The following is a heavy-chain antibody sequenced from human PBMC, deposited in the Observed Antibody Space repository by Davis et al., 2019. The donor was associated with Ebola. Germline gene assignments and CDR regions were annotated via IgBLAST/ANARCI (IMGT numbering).Heavy chain of an antibody. CDR1: EFTFRAYS. CDR2: ISSDGSNR. D-gene: IGHD6-13*01. J-gene: IGHJ4*02. CDR3: AKDHDVEQQLVWWWYFDY. Sequence: GGSLRLSCVASEFTFRAYSINWVRQAPGKGLEWVAIISSDGSNRFYADSVKGRFTISRDNSKNTLYLQMNSLRAEDTAVYYCAKDHDVEQQLVWWWYFDYWGQGTLVTVSS. V-gene: IGHV3-30*07.